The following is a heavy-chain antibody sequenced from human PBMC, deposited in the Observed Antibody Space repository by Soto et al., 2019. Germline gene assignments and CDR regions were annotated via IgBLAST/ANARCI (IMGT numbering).Heavy chain of an antibody. J-gene: IGHJ4*02. D-gene: IGHD3-3*01. CDR2: INHSGST. Sequence: SETLSLTCAVYGGSFSGYYWSWIRQPPGKGLEWIGEINHSGSTNYNPSLKSRVTISVDTSKNQFSLELSSVTAADTAVYYCARERVLRFLEWLRTDFDYWGQGTLVTVSS. CDR1: GGSFSGYY. V-gene: IGHV4-34*01. CDR3: ARERVLRFLEWLRTDFDY.